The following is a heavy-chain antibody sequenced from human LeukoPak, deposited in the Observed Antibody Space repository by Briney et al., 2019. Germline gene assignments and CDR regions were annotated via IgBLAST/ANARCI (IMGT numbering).Heavy chain of an antibody. J-gene: IGHJ6*02. V-gene: IGHV1-2*02. CDR2: INPNSGGT. D-gene: IGHD1-26*01. CDR1: GYTFTGYY. CDR3: ARDDVGIVGATNAYYYYGVDV. Sequence: GASVKVSCKASGYTFTGYYMHWVRQAPGQGLEWMGWINPNSGGTNYAQKFQGRVTMTRDTSISTAYMELSRLRSDDTAVYYCARDDVGIVGATNAYYYYGVDVWGQGTTVTVSS.